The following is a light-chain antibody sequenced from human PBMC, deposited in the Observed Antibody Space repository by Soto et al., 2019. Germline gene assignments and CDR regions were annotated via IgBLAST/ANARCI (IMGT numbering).Light chain of an antibody. CDR2: EVI. CDR3: SSFGGGNKVL. V-gene: IGLV2-8*01. CDR1: SSDVGGYNF. J-gene: IGLJ3*02. Sequence: QSALTHPPSASGSPGQSVTISCTGTSSDVGGYNFVSWYQQHPGKVPKPVSYEVIKRPSGVPDRFSGSKSGNTASLTVSGLQAEDEADSYCSSFGGGNKVLFGGGTKLPVL.